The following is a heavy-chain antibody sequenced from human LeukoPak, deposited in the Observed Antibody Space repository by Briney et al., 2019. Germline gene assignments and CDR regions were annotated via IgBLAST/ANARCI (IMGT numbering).Heavy chain of an antibody. V-gene: IGHV3-74*01. D-gene: IGHD2-2*01. CDR1: GFTFSSYW. Sequence: GGSLRLSCAASGFTFSSYWMHWVRQAPGKGPVWVSRINGDGSSTSYADSVKGRFTISRDNAKNTLYLQMNSLRAEDTAVYYCASPKSLSSSSQRCFDYWGQGALVTVSS. CDR2: INGDGSST. CDR3: ASPKSLSSSSQRCFDY. J-gene: IGHJ4*02.